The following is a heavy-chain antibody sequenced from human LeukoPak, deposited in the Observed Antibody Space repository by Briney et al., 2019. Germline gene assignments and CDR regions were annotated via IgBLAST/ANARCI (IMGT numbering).Heavy chain of an antibody. CDR3: AKGARYYGSGPGLQNLYYFDY. V-gene: IGHV3-23*01. D-gene: IGHD3-10*01. Sequence: GGSLRLSCAASGFTFSSYAMSWVRPAPGKGLEWVSAISGSGRSTYSADSVKGRFTISRDNSKNTLYLQMNSLRAEDTAVYYCAKGARYYGSGPGLQNLYYFDYWGQGTLVTVSS. CDR1: GFTFSSYA. CDR2: ISGSGRST. J-gene: IGHJ4*02.